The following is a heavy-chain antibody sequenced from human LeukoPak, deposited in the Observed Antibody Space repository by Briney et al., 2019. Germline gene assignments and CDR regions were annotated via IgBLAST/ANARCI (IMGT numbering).Heavy chain of an antibody. CDR1: GFTVSRNY. Sequence: GGSLRLSCAASGFTVSRNYMNWVRQAPGKGIECVSMIYPNGNTFYTDSVKGRFTISRDDSKNTLDLQMSSLRAEDTAVYYCARRGHGYGSPFDYWGQGTLVTVSS. V-gene: IGHV3-66*04. CDR3: ARRGHGYGSPFDY. D-gene: IGHD5-18*01. CDR2: IYPNGNT. J-gene: IGHJ4*02.